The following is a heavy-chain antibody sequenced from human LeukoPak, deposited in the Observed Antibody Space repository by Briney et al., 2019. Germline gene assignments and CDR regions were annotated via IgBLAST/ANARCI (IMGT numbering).Heavy chain of an antibody. CDR1: GGSVSSGSYY. J-gene: IGHJ6*02. D-gene: IGHD3-3*01. CDR2: IYYSGST. CDR3: ARAPTYDFWSGYYVYYGMDV. V-gene: IGHV4-61*01. Sequence: SETLSLTCTVSGGSVSSGSYYWSWIRQPPAKGLEWIGYIYYSGSTNYNPSLKSRVTISVDTSKNQFSLKLSSVTAADTAVYYCARAPTYDFWSGYYVYYGMDVWGQGTTVTVSS.